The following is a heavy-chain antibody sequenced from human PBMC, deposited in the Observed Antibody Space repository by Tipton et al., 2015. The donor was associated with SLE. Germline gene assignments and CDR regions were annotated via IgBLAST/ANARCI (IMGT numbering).Heavy chain of an antibody. D-gene: IGHD3-3*01. CDR1: GGSISSYY. V-gene: IGHV4-59*12. CDR2: IYYRGST. Sequence: TLSLTCTVSGGSISSYYWSWIRQPPGKGLEWIGYIYYRGSTNYNPSLKSRVTISVDTSKNQFSLKLSSVTAADTAVYYCARLVRFLGGRFFDYWGQGTLVTVSS. CDR3: ARLVRFLGGRFFDY. J-gene: IGHJ4*02.